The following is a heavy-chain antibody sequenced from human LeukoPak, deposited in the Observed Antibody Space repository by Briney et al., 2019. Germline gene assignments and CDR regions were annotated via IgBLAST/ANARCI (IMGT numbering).Heavy chain of an antibody. CDR1: GVSFSRGSYC. CDR2: VYNSGST. Sequence: SETLCLTCIVSGVSFSRGSYCWNWIRQAAGKGLERMGRVYNSGSTNYNPSLKSRVTISTDMSKNQFSLKLSSVTAADTAVYYCARQTFGALYFDSWGQGTLVTVSS. J-gene: IGHJ4*02. V-gene: IGHV4-61*02. CDR3: ARQTFGALYFDS. D-gene: IGHD3-10*01.